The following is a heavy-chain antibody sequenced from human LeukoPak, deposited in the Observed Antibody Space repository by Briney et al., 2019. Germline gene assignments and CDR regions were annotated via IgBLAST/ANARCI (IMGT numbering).Heavy chain of an antibody. D-gene: IGHD5-24*01. V-gene: IGHV1-2*02. Sequence: ASVKVSCKASGYTFTGYYMHWVRQAPGQGLEWMGWINPNSGGTNYAQKFQGRVTMTRDTSISTAYMELSRLRSDDTAVYYCARDRWVEMGAFDIWGQGTMVTVSP. CDR3: ARDRWVEMGAFDI. CDR1: GYTFTGYY. CDR2: INPNSGGT. J-gene: IGHJ3*02.